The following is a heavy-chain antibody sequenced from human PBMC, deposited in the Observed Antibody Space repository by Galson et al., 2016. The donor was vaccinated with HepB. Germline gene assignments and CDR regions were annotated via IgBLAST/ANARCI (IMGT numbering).Heavy chain of an antibody. J-gene: IGHJ3*02. Sequence: SLRLSCAASGLTLDHYAMHWVRQAPGKGLEWVSGISWNSGSIGYADSVKGRFNISRDNAKNFLYLQMNSLRAGDTALYYCAKDSGAYYYDSSGYLRNAFDIWGQGTMVTVSS. D-gene: IGHD3-22*01. CDR2: ISWNSGSI. CDR1: GLTLDHYA. CDR3: AKDSGAYYYDSSGYLRNAFDI. V-gene: IGHV3-9*01.